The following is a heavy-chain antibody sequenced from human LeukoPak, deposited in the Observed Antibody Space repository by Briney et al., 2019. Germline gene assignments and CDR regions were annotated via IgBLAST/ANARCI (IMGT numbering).Heavy chain of an antibody. CDR1: GFTFTRYA. Sequence: GRSLRLSCVASGFTFTRYAMHWVRQAPGKGLEWVTVVSYDGNDKYYADSVKGRFTISRDNSKNTVYLQMNSLRAEDTAVYYCARDDALATDGFDSWGQGTLATVSS. CDR2: VSYDGNDK. D-gene: IGHD5-24*01. CDR3: ARDDALATDGFDS. J-gene: IGHJ4*02. V-gene: IGHV3-30*04.